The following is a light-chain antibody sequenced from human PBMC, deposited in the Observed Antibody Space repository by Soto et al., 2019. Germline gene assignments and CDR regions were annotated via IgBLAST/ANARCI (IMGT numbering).Light chain of an antibody. V-gene: IGKV3-11*01. J-gene: IGKJ5*01. CDR3: QQRKYWPPLT. CDR2: DAS. Sequence: EAVLTQSPATLSLSPGETATLSCRASHDVDIYVACYQQKPGQAPRLLIYDASNRATGIPARFSGSGSGTDFTLTISSLEPEDFSVYYCQQRKYWPPLTFGQGTRLE. CDR1: HDVDIY.